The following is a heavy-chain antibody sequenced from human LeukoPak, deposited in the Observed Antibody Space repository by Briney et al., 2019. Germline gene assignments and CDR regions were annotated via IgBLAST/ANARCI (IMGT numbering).Heavy chain of an antibody. D-gene: IGHD3-9*01. J-gene: IGHJ4*02. Sequence: GVSLRLSCAASGFTLSSYWMSWVRQAPGKGLEWVANIKQDGSEKYYVDSVKGRFTISRDNGKNSLYLQMDSLRVDDTAVYYCARTSGTDWSHWGQGTLVTVSS. CDR2: IKQDGSEK. CDR1: GFTLSSYW. CDR3: ARTSGTDWSH. V-gene: IGHV3-7*01.